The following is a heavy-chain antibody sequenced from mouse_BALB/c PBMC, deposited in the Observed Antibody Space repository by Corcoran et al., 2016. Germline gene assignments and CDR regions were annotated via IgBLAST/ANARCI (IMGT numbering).Heavy chain of an antibody. CDR2: INPYNDGT. D-gene: IGHD1-2*01. Sequence: EVQLQQSGPELVKPGASVKMSCKASGYTFTSYGMHWVKQKPGQGLEWIGYINPYNDGTKYNEKFKGKATLTSDKSSSTAYMELSIMTSEDSSVYYFARSLRPYAMDSWGQGTSVTFSS. CDR3: ARSLRPYAMDS. J-gene: IGHJ4*01. CDR1: GYTFTSYG. V-gene: IGHV1S136*01.